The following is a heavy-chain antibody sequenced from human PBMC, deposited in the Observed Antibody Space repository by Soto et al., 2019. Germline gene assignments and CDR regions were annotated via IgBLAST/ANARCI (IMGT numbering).Heavy chain of an antibody. CDR1: GGSISSYY. CDR2: IYYSGST. V-gene: IGHV4-59*08. CDR3: ASLIYSSSWYAFDI. D-gene: IGHD6-13*01. J-gene: IGHJ3*02. Sequence: SETLSLTCTVSGGSISSYYWSWIRQPPGKGLEWIGYIYYSGSTNYNPSLKSRVTISVDTSKNQFSLKLSSVTAADTAVYYCASLIYSSSWYAFDIWGQGTMVTVSS.